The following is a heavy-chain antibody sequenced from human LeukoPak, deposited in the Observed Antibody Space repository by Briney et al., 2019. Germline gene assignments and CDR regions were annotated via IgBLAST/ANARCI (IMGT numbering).Heavy chain of an antibody. CDR1: GYTLTELS. Sequence: ASVKVSCKVFGYTLTELSMHWVRQAPGKGLEWMGGFDPEDGETIYAQKFQGRVTMTEDTSTDTAYMELSSLRSEDTAVYYCATDLFAMTRSIDYWGQGTLVTVSS. V-gene: IGHV1-24*01. CDR3: ATDLFAMTRSIDY. CDR2: FDPEDGET. J-gene: IGHJ4*02. D-gene: IGHD2-2*01.